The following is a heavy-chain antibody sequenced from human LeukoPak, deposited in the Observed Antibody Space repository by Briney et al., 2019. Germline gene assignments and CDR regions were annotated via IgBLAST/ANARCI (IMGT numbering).Heavy chain of an antibody. CDR3: ARESGYAVGDY. V-gene: IGHV3-53*01. CDR1: GFTVSSHY. D-gene: IGHD5-12*01. J-gene: IGHJ4*02. Sequence: PGGSLRLSCAASGFTVSSHYMSWFRQAPGMGLEWVSAIYTDGSTYYTHSVKGRFTISRDNFKNTLFLQMNTLRAEDTAVYYCARESGYAVGDYWGQGTLVTVSS. CDR2: IYTDGST.